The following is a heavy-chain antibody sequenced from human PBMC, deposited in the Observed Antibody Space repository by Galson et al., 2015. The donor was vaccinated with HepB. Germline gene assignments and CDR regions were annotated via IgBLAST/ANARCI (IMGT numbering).Heavy chain of an antibody. V-gene: IGHV4-59*08. J-gene: IGHJ4*02. CDR3: ARELVRDAFHTRGPGPPPTPKSRVSMSVDTSKTPFTLRLSSVAAADTAVYYCARERVGGDFDH. D-gene: IGHD1-1*01. CDR2: INSRGST. Sequence: ETLSLTCTVSVGAFSSYLWTWIRQHPGKGLEWVGYINSRGSTEYHPPRKTRVTIPVGTSKKQCSLSQSAVPAADPAGYYYARELVRDAFHTRGPGPPPTPKSRVSMSVDTSKTPFTLRLSSVAAADTAVYYCARERVGGDFDHWGQGTPVTVSS. CDR1: VGAFSSYL.